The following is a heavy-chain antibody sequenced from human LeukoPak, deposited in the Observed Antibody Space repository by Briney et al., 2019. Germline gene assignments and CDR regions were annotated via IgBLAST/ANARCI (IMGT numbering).Heavy chain of an antibody. V-gene: IGHV3-23*01. J-gene: IGHJ4*02. Sequence: GGSLRLSCAASGFTFSNYAMSWVRQAPGKGLEWVSAISGSGGSTYYADSVKGRFTISRDNSKNTLYLQMNSLRAEDTAVYYCAKDLRFHNYYDSSEDYWGQGTLVTVSS. CDR3: AKDLRFHNYYDSSEDY. CDR1: GFTFSNYA. D-gene: IGHD3-22*01. CDR2: ISGSGGST.